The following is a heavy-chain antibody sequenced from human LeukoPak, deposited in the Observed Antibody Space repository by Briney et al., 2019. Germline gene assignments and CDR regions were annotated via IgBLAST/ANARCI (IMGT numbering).Heavy chain of an antibody. V-gene: IGHV4-59*05. J-gene: IGHJ4*02. D-gene: IGHD2-15*01. CDR1: GGSISNDY. CDR2: IFYSGST. CDR3: ARQWGDCSGGSCYYDGVDY. Sequence: PSETLSLTCTVSGGSISNDYWSWIRQPPGKGLEWIGSIFYSGSTYYNASLKSRVTISVDTSKNQFSLNLSSVTAADTAVYYCARQWGDCSGGSCYYDGVDYWGQGTLVTVSS.